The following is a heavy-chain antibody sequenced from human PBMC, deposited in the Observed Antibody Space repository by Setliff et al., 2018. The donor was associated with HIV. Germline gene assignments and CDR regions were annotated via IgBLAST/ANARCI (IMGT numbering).Heavy chain of an antibody. CDR3: AKDIIPAGLFHDL. V-gene: IGHV3-48*04. Sequence: SLRLSCVGSGFTFNGYAMNWVRQAPGKGLEWVSYISSSSSSIYYGDSVKGRFTISRDNAKNSLYLQMNSLRAEDTALYYCAKDIIPAGLFHDLWGQGTLVTVSS. CDR2: ISSSSSSI. CDR1: GFTFNGYA. D-gene: IGHD2-2*01. J-gene: IGHJ5*02.